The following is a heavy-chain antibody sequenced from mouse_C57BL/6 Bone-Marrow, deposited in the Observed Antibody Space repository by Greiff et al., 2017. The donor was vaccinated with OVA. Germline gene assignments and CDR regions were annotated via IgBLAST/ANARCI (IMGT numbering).Heavy chain of an antibody. V-gene: IGHV14-4*01. CDR1: GFNITDDY. CDR2: IDPENGDT. CDR3: TTGGGFDY. Sequence: VQLKESGAELVRPGASVKLSCTASGFNITDDYMHWVKQRPEQGLEWIGLIDPENGDTEYASKFQGKATITADTSSNTAYLQLSSLTSEDTAVYYCTTGGGFDYWGQGTTLTVSS. J-gene: IGHJ2*01.